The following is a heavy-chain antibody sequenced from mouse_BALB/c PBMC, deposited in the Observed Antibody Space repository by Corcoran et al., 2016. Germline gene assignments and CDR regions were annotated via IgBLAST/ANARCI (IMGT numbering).Heavy chain of an antibody. CDR3: AIYYGYY. CDR2: INPYNGDT. J-gene: IGHJ2*01. V-gene: IGHV1-20*02. D-gene: IGHD1-2*01. Sequence: EVQLQQSGPELVKPGASVKISCKASGYSFTGYFMNWVMQSHGKSLEWIGRINPYNGDTFYNQKFKGKATLTVDKSSSTAHMELRSLASEDSAVYYRAIYYGYYWGQGTTLTVSS. CDR1: GYSFTGYF.